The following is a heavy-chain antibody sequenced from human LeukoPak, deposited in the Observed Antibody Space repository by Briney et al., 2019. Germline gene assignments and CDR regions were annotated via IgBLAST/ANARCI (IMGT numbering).Heavy chain of an antibody. Sequence: ASVKVSCKASGYTFTNYGISWVRQAPGQGLEWMGWISANNDNTNYVRKFQGRVTMTTDTSTSTAYMELRSQRSDDTAVYYCAREGDFLTGYWDHWGQGTLVTVSS. CDR1: GYTFTNYG. J-gene: IGHJ4*02. D-gene: IGHD3/OR15-3a*01. CDR2: ISANNDNT. CDR3: AREGDFLTGYWDH. V-gene: IGHV1-18*04.